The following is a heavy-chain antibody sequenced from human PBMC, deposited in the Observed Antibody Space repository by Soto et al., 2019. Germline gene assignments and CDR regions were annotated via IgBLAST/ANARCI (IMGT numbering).Heavy chain of an antibody. CDR3: SSDLPYFDL. CDR2: IIPILGIA. V-gene: IGHV1-69*02. J-gene: IGHJ2*01. Sequence: QVQLVQSGAEVKKPGSSVKVSCKASGGTFSSYTISWVRQAPGQGLEWMGRIIPILGIANYAQKFQGRVTITVDKSKSTTSMVLSSLRSEDTAVYYCSSDLPYFDLWVRGTLVTVSS. CDR1: GGTFSSYT.